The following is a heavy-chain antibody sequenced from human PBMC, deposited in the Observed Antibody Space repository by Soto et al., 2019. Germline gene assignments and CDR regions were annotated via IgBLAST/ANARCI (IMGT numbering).Heavy chain of an antibody. J-gene: IGHJ4*02. V-gene: IGHV4-30-2*01. CDR2: IYHSGST. D-gene: IGHD3-10*01. CDR3: ASYYWGLDY. CDR1: GGSISSGGYS. Sequence: QLQLQESGSGLVKPSQTLSLTCAVSGGSISSGGYSWSWIRQPPEKGLEWIGYIYHSGSTYYNPSLKSRVTISVDRSKNQFTLKLCSVTAADTAVYYCASYYWGLDYWGQGTLVTDSS.